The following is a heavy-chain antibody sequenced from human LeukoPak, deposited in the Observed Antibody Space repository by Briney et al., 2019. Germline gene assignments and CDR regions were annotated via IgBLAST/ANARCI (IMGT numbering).Heavy chain of an antibody. J-gene: IGHJ3*02. CDR2: IYHSGST. V-gene: IGHV4-30-2*01. CDR3: ARSPDYSSGWYGYAFDI. D-gene: IGHD6-19*01. Sequence: PSETLSLTCAVSGGSISSGGYSWSWLRQPPGTGLEWIGYIYHSGSTYYNPSLKSRVTISVDRSKNQFSLKLSSVTAADTAVYYCARSPDYSSGWYGYAFDIWGQGTMVTVSS. CDR1: GGSISSGGYS.